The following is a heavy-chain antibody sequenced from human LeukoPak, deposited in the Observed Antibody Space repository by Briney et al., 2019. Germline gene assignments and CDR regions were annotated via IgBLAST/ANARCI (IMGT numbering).Heavy chain of an antibody. CDR2: ISGYNGNT. D-gene: IGHD2-2*01. V-gene: IGHV1-18*01. CDR3: ARSGYCSSTSCYNIDY. J-gene: IGHJ4*02. Sequence: GASVKVSCKASGYTFTSYGISWVRQAPGQGLEWMGWISGYNGNTNYAQKLQGRVTMTADTSTSTAYMELSRLRSDDTAVYYCARSGYCSSTSCYNIDYWGQGTLVTVSS. CDR1: GYTFTSYG.